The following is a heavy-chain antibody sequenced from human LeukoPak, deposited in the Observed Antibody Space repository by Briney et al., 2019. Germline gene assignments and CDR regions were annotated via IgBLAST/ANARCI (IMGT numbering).Heavy chain of an antibody. CDR2: ISSSGSTI. J-gene: IGHJ6*03. V-gene: IGHV3-11*04. CDR3: TRHPAENWGWGYYYYYMDV. D-gene: IGHD3-16*01. CDR1: GFTFSDYY. Sequence: LGGSLRLSCAASGFTFSDYYMSWIRQAPGKGLEWVSYISSSGSTIYYADSVKGRFTISRDNAKNSLYLQMNSLRAEDTAVYYCTRHPAENWGWGYYYYYMDVWGKGTTVTVSS.